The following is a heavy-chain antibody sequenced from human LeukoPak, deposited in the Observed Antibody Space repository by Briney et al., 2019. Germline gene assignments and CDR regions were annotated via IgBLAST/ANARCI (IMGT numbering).Heavy chain of an antibody. CDR1: GYTFTGYY. D-gene: IGHD2/OR15-2a*01. V-gene: IGHV1-2*02. CDR3: ARPILGRYAFDI. Sequence: ASVKVSCKASGYTFTGYYMHWVRQAPGQGLEWMGWINPNSGGTNYAQKFQGRVTMTRDTSTSTAYMELRSLRSDDTAVYYCARPILGRYAFDIWGQGTMVTVSS. J-gene: IGHJ3*02. CDR2: INPNSGGT.